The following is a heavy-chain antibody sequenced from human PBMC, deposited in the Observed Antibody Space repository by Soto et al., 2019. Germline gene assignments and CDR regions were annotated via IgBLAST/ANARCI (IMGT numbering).Heavy chain of an antibody. J-gene: IGHJ1*01. V-gene: IGHV3-7*01. CDR1: GFTVSSYF. CDR3: AICEYNSGSWTLRD. Sequence: EVQLVEAGGSLVQPGGSLRLSCAASGFTVSSYFMSWVRQAPVKGLEWVANINEDGSGKYYMDSMKGRLTISRDNAKNSLYLQMYSLTAEDSAVYFCAICEYNSGSWTLRDWGRVTLVTV. CDR2: INEDGSGK. D-gene: IGHD1-26*01.